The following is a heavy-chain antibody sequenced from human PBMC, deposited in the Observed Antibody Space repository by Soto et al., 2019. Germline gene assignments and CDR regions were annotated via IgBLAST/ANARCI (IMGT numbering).Heavy chain of an antibody. CDR3: ARDSGYYGDYVGNWFDP. Sequence: GASVKVSCKASGYTFTSYAMHWVRQAPGQRLEWMGWINAGNGNTKYSQKFQGRVTITRDTSASTAYMELSSLRSEDTAVYYCARDSGYYGDYVGNWFDPWGQGTLVTVSS. CDR1: GYTFTSYA. V-gene: IGHV1-3*01. CDR2: INAGNGNT. J-gene: IGHJ5*02. D-gene: IGHD4-17*01.